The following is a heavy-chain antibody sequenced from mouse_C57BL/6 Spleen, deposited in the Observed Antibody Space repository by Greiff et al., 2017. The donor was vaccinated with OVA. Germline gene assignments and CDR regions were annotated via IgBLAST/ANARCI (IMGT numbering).Heavy chain of an antibody. CDR3: ARGGILNAMDY. CDR2: INPNNGGT. V-gene: IGHV1-18*01. CDR1: GYTFTDYN. J-gene: IGHJ4*01. Sequence: VHVKQSGPELVKPGASVKIPCKASGYTFTDYNMDWVKQSHGKSLEWIGDINPNNGGTIYNQKFKGKATLTVDKSSSTAYMELRSLTSEETAVYYCARGGILNAMDYWGQGTSVTFSS.